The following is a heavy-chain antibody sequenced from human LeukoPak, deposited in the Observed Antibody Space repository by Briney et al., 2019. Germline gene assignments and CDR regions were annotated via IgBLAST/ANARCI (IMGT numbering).Heavy chain of an antibody. V-gene: IGHV4-59*01. J-gene: IGHJ4*02. CDR2: IYYSGST. CDR1: GGSISSYY. CDR3: ARGSVVPAAIFGY. Sequence: SETLSLTCAVSGGSISSYYWSWIRQPPGKGLEWIGYIYYSGSTNYNPSLKSRVTISVDTSKNQFSLKLSPVTAADTAVYYCARGSVVPAAIFGYWGQGTLVTVSS. D-gene: IGHD2-2*01.